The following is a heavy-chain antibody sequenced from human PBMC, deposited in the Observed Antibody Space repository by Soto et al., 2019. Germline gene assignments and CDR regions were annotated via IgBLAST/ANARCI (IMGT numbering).Heavy chain of an antibody. J-gene: IGHJ4*02. D-gene: IGHD1-26*01. V-gene: IGHV4-31*03. CDR3: ARDLGLSGSRFDY. CDR1: GGSISSGGYY. CDR2: IYYSGST. Sequence: QVQLQESGPGLVKPSQTLSLTCTVSGGSISSGGYYWSWIRQHPGKGLEWIGYIYYSGSTYYNPSLTGRVTISVDTSKNQFSLKLRSVTAADTAVYYCARDLGLSGSRFDYWGQGTLVTVSS.